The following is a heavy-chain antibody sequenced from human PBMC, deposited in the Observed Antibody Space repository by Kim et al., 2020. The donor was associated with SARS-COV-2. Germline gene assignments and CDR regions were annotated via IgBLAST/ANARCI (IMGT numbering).Heavy chain of an antibody. J-gene: IGHJ3*02. D-gene: IGHD7-27*01. CDR3: AKNWAYDAFDI. V-gene: IGHV3-23*01. CDR2: ISGGGST. Sequence: GGSLRLSCAASGFIFGSFAMSWVRQAPGKGLEWVSSISGGGSTYYSDSIKGRFTISRDNTKNTLYLQMSSLRAEDTAAYYCAKNWAYDAFDIWGQGTMVTVSS. CDR1: GFIFGSFA.